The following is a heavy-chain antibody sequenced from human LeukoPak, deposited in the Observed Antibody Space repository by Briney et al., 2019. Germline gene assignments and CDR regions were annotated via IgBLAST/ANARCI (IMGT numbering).Heavy chain of an antibody. CDR1: GFTFSSSA. CDR3: ARDGHYGDSRINWFDP. D-gene: IGHD4-17*01. V-gene: IGHV3-23*01. J-gene: IGHJ5*02. CDR2: ISNNGGYT. Sequence: PGGSLRPSCAASGFTFSSSAMSWVRQAPGKGLEWVSAISNNGGYTYYADSVQGRFTISRDNSKSTLCLQMNSLRAEDTAVYYCARDGHYGDSRINWFDPWGQGTLVTVSS.